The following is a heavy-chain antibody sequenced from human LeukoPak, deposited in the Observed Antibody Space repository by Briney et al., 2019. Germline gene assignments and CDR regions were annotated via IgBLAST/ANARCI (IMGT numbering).Heavy chain of an antibody. Sequence: GGSLRLSCAASVFTYRRYAMPWVRQARAKGLVGVLSIDASGGSTYYSDSVKGRFTISRDNSKNTFFLQMNTLRAADTAVYYCAKGSVSGWYGWFAPWGQGTLVTVSS. CDR3: AKGSVSGWYGWFAP. CDR1: VFTYRRYA. D-gene: IGHD6-19*01. CDR2: IDASGGST. J-gene: IGHJ5*02. V-gene: IGHV3-23*01.